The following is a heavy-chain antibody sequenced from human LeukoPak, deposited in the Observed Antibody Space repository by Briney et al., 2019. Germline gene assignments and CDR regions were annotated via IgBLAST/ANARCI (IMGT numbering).Heavy chain of an antibody. Sequence: PGGSLRLSCAASGFTFSSYGMHWVRQAPGKGLEWVAFIRYDGSNKYYADSVKGRFTISRDNSKNTLHLQMNSLRAEDTAVYYCAKAGYVYGSGSYYHFDYWGQGTLVTVSS. CDR3: AKAGYVYGSGSYYHFDY. V-gene: IGHV3-30*02. CDR1: GFTFSSYG. D-gene: IGHD3-10*01. CDR2: IRYDGSNK. J-gene: IGHJ4*02.